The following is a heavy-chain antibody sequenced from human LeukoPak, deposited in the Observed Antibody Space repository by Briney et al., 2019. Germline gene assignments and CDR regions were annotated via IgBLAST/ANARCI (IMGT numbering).Heavy chain of an antibody. V-gene: IGHV1-69*05. CDR1: GGTFSNYT. CDR2: LIPMFGAA. CDR3: AALGIT. Sequence: SVKVSCKASGGTFSNYTLSWVRQAPGQGLEWMGGLIPMFGAAHYAQKFQGRPTITTDESTSTVYMEMSSLTSADTAVYYCAALGITWGQGSLVTVSS. D-gene: IGHD1-26*01. J-gene: IGHJ5*02.